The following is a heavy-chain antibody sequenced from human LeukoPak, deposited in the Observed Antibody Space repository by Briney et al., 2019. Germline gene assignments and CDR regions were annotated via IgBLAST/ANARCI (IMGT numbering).Heavy chain of an antibody. V-gene: IGHV3-23*01. CDR3: ARGPDYYFYMDV. J-gene: IGHJ6*03. CDR2: ISGSGGST. Sequence: GGSLRLSCAASGFTFSSYAMSWVRQAPGKGLEWVSAISGSGGSTYYADSVKGRFTISRDNAKSSLYLQMNSLRAEDTAAYYCARGPDYYFYMDVWGRGTTVTISS. CDR1: GFTFSSYA.